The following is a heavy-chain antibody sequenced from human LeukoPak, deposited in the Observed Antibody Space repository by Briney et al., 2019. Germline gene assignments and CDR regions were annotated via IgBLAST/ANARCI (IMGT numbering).Heavy chain of an antibody. J-gene: IGHJ3*02. CDR1: GGTFSSYA. V-gene: IGHV1-69*05. CDR2: IIPIFGTA. Sequence: GASVKVSCKASGGTFSSYAISWVRQAPGQGLEWMGRIIPIFGTANYAQKFQGRVTVTTDESTSTAYMELSSLRSEDTAVYYCARDRDYYDSSGPGDAFDIWGQGTMVTVSS. CDR3: ARDRDYYDSSGPGDAFDI. D-gene: IGHD3-22*01.